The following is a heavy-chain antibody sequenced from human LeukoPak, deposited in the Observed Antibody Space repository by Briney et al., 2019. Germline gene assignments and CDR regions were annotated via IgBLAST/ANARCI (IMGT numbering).Heavy chain of an antibody. CDR3: ANTYYYDSSGYYSTWFDP. Sequence: ASVKVSCKASGYTFTSYGISWVRQAPGQGLEWMGWISAYNGNTNYAQKLQGRVTMTTDTSTSTAYMELRSLRSDDTAVYYCANTYYYDSSGYYSTWFDPWGQGTLVTVSS. D-gene: IGHD3-22*01. V-gene: IGHV1-18*01. J-gene: IGHJ5*02. CDR2: ISAYNGNT. CDR1: GYTFTSYG.